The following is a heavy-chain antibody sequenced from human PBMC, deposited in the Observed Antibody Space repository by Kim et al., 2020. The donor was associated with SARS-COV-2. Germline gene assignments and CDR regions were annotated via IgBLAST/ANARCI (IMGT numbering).Heavy chain of an antibody. CDR1: GGTFSSYA. CDR3: ARWNYYGSGSYYRGFYFDY. V-gene: IGHV1-69*13. Sequence: SVKVSCKASGGTFSSYAISWVRQAPGQGLEWMGGIIPIFGTANYAQKFQGRVTITADESTSTAYMELSSLRSEDTAVYYCARWNYYGSGSYYRGFYFDYWGQGTLVTVSS. D-gene: IGHD3-10*01. J-gene: IGHJ4*02. CDR2: IIPIFGTA.